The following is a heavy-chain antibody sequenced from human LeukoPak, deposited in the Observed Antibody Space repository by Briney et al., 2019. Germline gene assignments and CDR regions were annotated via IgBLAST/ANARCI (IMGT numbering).Heavy chain of an antibody. CDR1: GGSISSSSYY. J-gene: IGHJ4*02. D-gene: IGHD2-2*01. CDR3: ARGRGYAYYFDY. V-gene: IGHV4-39*07. CDR2: INHSGST. Sequence: PSETLSLTCTVSGGSISSSSYYWGWIRQPPGKGLEWIGEINHSGSTNYNPSLKSRVTISVDTSKNQFSLKLSSVTAADTAVYYCARGRGYAYYFDYWGQGTLVTVSS.